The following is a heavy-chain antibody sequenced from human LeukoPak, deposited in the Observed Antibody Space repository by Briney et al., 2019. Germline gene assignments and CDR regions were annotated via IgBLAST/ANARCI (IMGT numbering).Heavy chain of an antibody. Sequence: ASVKVSCKASGYTFNRFAFTWVRQAPGQGLEWVGWISAYNGDTHYAQNFQGRITMTTDTSTSTAYMELSSLRSEDTAVYYCASGRDGYNYHFDYWGQGTLVTVSS. V-gene: IGHV1-18*01. CDR3: ASGRDGYNYHFDY. J-gene: IGHJ4*02. CDR1: GYTFNRFA. D-gene: IGHD5-24*01. CDR2: ISAYNGDT.